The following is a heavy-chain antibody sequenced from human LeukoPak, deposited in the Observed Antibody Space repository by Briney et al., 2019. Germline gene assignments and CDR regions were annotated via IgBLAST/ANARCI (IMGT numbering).Heavy chain of an antibody. Sequence: RSGGSLRLSCTASGFTFGDYEMSWFRQAPGKGLEWVAFIKSKTYGGTTEDAASVKGRFTILRDDSKSIAYLHMNSLKTEDTAVYYCTRVNYSGYDITGFFDYWGQGTLVTVSS. V-gene: IGHV3-49*03. J-gene: IGHJ4*02. CDR1: GFTFGDYE. D-gene: IGHD5-12*01. CDR2: IKSKTYGGTT. CDR3: TRVNYSGYDITGFFDY.